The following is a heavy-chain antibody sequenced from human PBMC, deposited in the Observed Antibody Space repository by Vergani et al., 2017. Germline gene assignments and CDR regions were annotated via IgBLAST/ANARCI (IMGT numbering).Heavy chain of an antibody. J-gene: IGHJ5*02. D-gene: IGHD3-3*01. V-gene: IGHV4-61*10. Sequence: QVQLQESGPGLVKPSQTLSLSCTVSGGSVRTSIGYYWTWIRQPAGKTLEWIGYIYYSGSTNYNPSLKSRVTISVDTSKNQFSLKLSSVTAADTAVYYCARGGYYDFWSGYSPNWFDPWGQGTLVTVSS. CDR2: IYYSGST. CDR1: GGSVRTSIGYY. CDR3: ARGGYYDFWSGYSPNWFDP.